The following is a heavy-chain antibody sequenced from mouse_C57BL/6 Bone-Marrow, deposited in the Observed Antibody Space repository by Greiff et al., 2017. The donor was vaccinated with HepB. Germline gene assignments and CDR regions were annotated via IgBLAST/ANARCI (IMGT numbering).Heavy chain of an antibody. CDR2: IYPGSGNT. V-gene: IGHV1-66*01. D-gene: IGHD1-1*01. Sequence: QVQLKQSGPELVKPGASVKISCKASGYSFTSYYIHWVKQRPGQGLEWIGWIYPGSGNTKYNEKFKGKATLTADTSSSTAYMQLSSLTSEDSAVYYCAKPHYYGSPWYFDVWGTGTTVTVSS. CDR3: AKPHYYGSPWYFDV. J-gene: IGHJ1*03. CDR1: GYSFTSYY.